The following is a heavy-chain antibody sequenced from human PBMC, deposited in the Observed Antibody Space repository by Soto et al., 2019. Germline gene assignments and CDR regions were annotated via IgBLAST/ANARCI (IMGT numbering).Heavy chain of an antibody. CDR3: ACRLYDILTGHFDY. Sequence: GASVKVSCKASGGTFSSYAISWVRQAPGQGLEWMGGIIPIFGTANYAQKFQGRVTITADESTSTAYMELSSLRSEDTAVYYCACRLYDILTGHFDYWGQGTLVTVSS. J-gene: IGHJ4*02. V-gene: IGHV1-69*13. CDR1: GGTFSSYA. D-gene: IGHD3-9*01. CDR2: IIPIFGTA.